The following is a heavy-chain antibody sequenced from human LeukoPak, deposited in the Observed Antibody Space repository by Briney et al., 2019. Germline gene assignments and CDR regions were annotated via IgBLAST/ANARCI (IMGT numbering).Heavy chain of an antibody. Sequence: GGSLRLSCAASGFTFSSYSMNWVRQAPGKGLEWVSSVSSSSSYIYYADSVKGRFTISRDNAKNSLYLQMNSLRAEDTAVYYCARIPYDYVWGSYRSYWYFDLWGRGTLVTVSS. CDR2: VSSSSSYI. CDR1: GFTFSSYS. V-gene: IGHV3-21*01. CDR3: ARIPYDYVWGSYRSYWYFDL. J-gene: IGHJ2*01. D-gene: IGHD3-16*02.